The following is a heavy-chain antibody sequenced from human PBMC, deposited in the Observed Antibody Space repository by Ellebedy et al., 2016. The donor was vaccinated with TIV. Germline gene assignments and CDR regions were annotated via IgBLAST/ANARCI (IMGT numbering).Heavy chain of an antibody. CDR2: IRSEPDGGTT. CDR3: ARGGSGSVV. CDR1: GFTFSSHV. Sequence: GESLKISCVASGFTFSSHVMNWVRQAPGKGLEWVGRIRSEPDGGTTDYAAPVKGRFTISRDDSKNTLYLQMNSLKTEDTAVYYCARGGSGSVVWGQGTMVTVSS. J-gene: IGHJ3*01. D-gene: IGHD1-26*01. V-gene: IGHV3-15*07.